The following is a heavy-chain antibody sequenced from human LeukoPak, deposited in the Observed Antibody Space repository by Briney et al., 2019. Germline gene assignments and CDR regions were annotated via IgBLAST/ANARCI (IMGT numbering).Heavy chain of an antibody. D-gene: IGHD6-19*01. V-gene: IGHV3-21*01. CDR3: ARVGYSSGWYFDY. J-gene: IGHJ4*02. CDR2: ISSTSSYI. Sequence: PGGSLRLSCAASGFXFSTYSINWVRQAPGKGLEWVSSISSTSSYIYYADSVKGRFTISRDNAQKSLYLQMNSLRAEDTAEYYCARVGYSSGWYFDYWGQGTLVTVSS. CDR1: GFXFSTYS.